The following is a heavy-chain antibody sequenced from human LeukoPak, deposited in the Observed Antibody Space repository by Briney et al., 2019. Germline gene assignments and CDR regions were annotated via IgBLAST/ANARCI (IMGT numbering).Heavy chain of an antibody. D-gene: IGHD3-10*01. V-gene: IGHV4-59*12. CDR1: GGSLTSYY. CDR2: IYCSVSPNSDST. CDR3: ARDKFPGAEREGNAFDI. J-gene: IGHJ3*02. Sequence: PSETLSLTCTVSGGSLTSYYWSWIRQPPGKGLEWIGYIYCSVSPNSDSTNYNPSLKSRVTISVDTSKNQFSLKLSSVTAADTAVYHCARDKFPGAEREGNAFDIWGQGTMVTVSS.